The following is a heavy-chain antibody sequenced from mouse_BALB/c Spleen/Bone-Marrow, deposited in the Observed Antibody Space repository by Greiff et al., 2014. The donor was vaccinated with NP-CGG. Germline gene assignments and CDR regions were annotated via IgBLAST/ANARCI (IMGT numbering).Heavy chain of an antibody. D-gene: IGHD2-4*01. V-gene: IGHV1-77*01. CDR2: IFPGSGNT. J-gene: IGHJ4*01. Sequence: VKVVESGAELARPGASVKLSCKASGYTFTDYYINWVKQRTGQGLEWIGEIFPGSGNTYYSEKFKGKATLTADRSSSTAYMQLSSLTSEHSAVYSCARSIITTGETPINYWGQGTSLTVSS. CDR1: GYTFTDYY. CDR3: ARSIITTGETPINY.